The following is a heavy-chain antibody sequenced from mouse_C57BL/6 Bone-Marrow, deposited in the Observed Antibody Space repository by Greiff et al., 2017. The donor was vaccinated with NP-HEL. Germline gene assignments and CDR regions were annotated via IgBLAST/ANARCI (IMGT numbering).Heavy chain of an antibody. D-gene: IGHD2-1*01. J-gene: IGHJ2*01. CDR3: ARGNGNYVG. Sequence: QVQLQQSGAELARPGASVKLSCKASGYTFTDYYINWVKQRPGQGLEWIARIYPGSGNTYYNEKFKGKATLTAEKSSSTAYMQLSSLTSEDSAVYFCARGNGNYVGWGQGTTLTVSS. CDR2: IYPGSGNT. CDR1: GYTFTDYY. V-gene: IGHV1-76*01.